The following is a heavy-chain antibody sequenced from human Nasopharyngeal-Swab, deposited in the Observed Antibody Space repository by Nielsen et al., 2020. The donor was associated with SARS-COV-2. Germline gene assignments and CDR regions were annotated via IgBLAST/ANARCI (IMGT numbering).Heavy chain of an antibody. CDR3: STGGYTSGLDY. Sequence: GGSLRLSCAASGPTFNYAWMSWVRQAPGRGLEWVGRIKSRSDGGTTYYAAPVKGRFTISRDDSENTVYLQMNSLQTDDTAVYYCSTGGYTSGLDYWGQGTLVTVSS. D-gene: IGHD5-18*01. V-gene: IGHV3-15*01. CDR2: IKSRSDGGTT. CDR1: GPTFNYAW. J-gene: IGHJ4*02.